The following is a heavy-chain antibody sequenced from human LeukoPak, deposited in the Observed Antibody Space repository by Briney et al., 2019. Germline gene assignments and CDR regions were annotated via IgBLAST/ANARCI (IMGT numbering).Heavy chain of an antibody. CDR2: FHTRGST. Sequence: SETLSLTCTVSRGSISSGNYYWSWIRQPAGKGLEWIGRFHTRGSTNYNPSLKSRVIISVGTSKNQFSLKLNSVTAADTAVYYCARVDGSCSGGSCPSGNWFDPWGQGTLVTVSS. V-gene: IGHV4-61*02. CDR3: ARVDGSCSGGSCPSGNWFDP. J-gene: IGHJ5*02. CDR1: RGSISSGNYY. D-gene: IGHD2-15*01.